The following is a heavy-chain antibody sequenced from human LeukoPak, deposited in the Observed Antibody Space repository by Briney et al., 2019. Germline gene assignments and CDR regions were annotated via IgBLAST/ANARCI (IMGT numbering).Heavy chain of an antibody. Sequence: ASVKVSCKASGYTFTGYYMHWVRQAPGQGLEWMGWINPNSGGTNYAQKFQGRVTMPRDTSISTAYMELSRLRSDDTAVYYCARRTRWLQYYYFDYWGQGTLVTVSS. CDR3: ARRTRWLQYYYFDY. V-gene: IGHV1-2*02. CDR2: INPNSGGT. J-gene: IGHJ4*02. D-gene: IGHD5-24*01. CDR1: GYTFTGYY.